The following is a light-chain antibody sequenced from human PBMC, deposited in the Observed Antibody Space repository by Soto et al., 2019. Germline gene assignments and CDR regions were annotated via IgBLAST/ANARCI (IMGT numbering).Light chain of an antibody. J-gene: IGLJ1*01. CDR2: EVS. Sequence: QSALTQPASVSGSPGQSITISCTGTSSDVGGYNYVSWYQQHPGKAPKLMIYEVSNRPSGVSNRFSGPKSGNTASLTISGLQAEDEADYFCNSYGSTSTRYVFGTGTKVTVL. CDR3: NSYGSTSTRYV. CDR1: SSDVGGYNY. V-gene: IGLV2-14*01.